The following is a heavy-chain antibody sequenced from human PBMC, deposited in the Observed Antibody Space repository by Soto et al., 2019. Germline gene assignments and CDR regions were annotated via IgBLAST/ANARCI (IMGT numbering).Heavy chain of an antibody. Sequence: QVHLVQSGTEVKKPGSSVKVSCKASGGTFSSSGFSWVRQAPGQGLEWMGMIVPSLDTTNYAQKFQARVTITVHEATSTAYMELRSMRSEDTAVYYCARWPQPRYTADPYAVDVWGQGTRVIGSS. J-gene: IGHJ6*02. D-gene: IGHD3-16*02. V-gene: IGHV1-69*11. CDR3: ARWPQPRYTADPYAVDV. CDR2: IVPSLDTT. CDR1: GGTFSSSG.